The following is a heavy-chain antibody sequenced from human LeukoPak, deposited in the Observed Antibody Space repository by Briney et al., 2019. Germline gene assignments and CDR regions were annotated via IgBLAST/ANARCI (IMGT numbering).Heavy chain of an antibody. CDR2: ISSSGSTI. D-gene: IGHD6-19*01. CDR1: GFTFSSYE. CDR3: ARELPVAGLAGVY. J-gene: IGHJ4*02. V-gene: IGHV3-48*03. Sequence: GGSLRLSCAASGFTFSSYEMNWVRQAPGKGLEWGSYISSSGSTIYYADSVKGRFTISRDNAKIPLYLQMNSLRAEDTAVYYCARELPVAGLAGVYWGQGTLVTVSS.